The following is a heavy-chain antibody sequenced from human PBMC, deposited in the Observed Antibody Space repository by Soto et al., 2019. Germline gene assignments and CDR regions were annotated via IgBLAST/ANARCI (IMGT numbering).Heavy chain of an antibody. J-gene: IGHJ2*01. CDR2: INHSGSS. Sequence: SETLSLTCAVHGGSISGFYWTWIRQPPGKGLEWIGEINHSGSSNYNLPLKSRATMSLDTSRNQFSLSLNSVTAADTAVYYCARMAGPWYFDLWGRGTLVTVSS. CDR1: GGSISGFY. V-gene: IGHV4-34*01. CDR3: ARMAGPWYFDL.